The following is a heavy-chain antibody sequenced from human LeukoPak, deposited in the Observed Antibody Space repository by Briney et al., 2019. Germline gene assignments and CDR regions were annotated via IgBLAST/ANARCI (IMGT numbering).Heavy chain of an antibody. CDR1: GYSFSSYW. Sequence: GESLKISRTGSGYSFSSYWIGWVRQMPGKGLGWMGIIYPGDSDTRYSPSFQGQVTISADKSISTAYLQWSSLKASDTAIYYCARTYGDSLRDYWGQGTLITVSS. CDR2: IYPGDSDT. J-gene: IGHJ4*02. D-gene: IGHD4-17*01. CDR3: ARTYGDSLRDY. V-gene: IGHV5-51*01.